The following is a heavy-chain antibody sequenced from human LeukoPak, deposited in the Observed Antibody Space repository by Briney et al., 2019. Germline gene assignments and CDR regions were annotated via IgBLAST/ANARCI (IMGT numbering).Heavy chain of an antibody. CDR3: AQGGSPGALDY. D-gene: IGHD2-15*01. CDR1: GFTFDDYA. CDR2: ISWDGGST. J-gene: IGHJ4*02. V-gene: IGHV3-43D*03. Sequence: GGSLRLSCAASGFTFDDYAMHWVRQAPGKGLEWVSLISWDGGSTYYADSVKGRFTISRDNAKNTLYLQVNSLRAEDTAVYYCAQGGSPGALDYWGRGTLVTVSS.